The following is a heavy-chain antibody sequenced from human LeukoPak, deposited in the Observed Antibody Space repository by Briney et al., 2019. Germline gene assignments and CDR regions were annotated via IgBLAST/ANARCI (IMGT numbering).Heavy chain of an antibody. D-gene: IGHD6-13*01. CDR1: GFTFSSYG. V-gene: IGHV3-30*18. Sequence: GRSLRLSCAASGFTFSSYGMHWVRQAPGKGLEWVAVISYDGSNKYYGDSVKGRFTISRDNSRNTLYLQMNSLRAEDTAVYYCAKKAGGIYAFDMWGQGTVVAVSS. J-gene: IGHJ3*02. CDR3: AKKAGGIYAFDM. CDR2: ISYDGSNK.